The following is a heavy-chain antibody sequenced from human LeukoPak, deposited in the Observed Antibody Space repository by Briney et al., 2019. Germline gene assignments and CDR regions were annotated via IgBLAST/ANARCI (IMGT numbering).Heavy chain of an antibody. CDR1: GGSFSGYY. CDR3: AGGKWLRLRNWFDP. V-gene: IGHV4-34*01. D-gene: IGHD5-12*01. Sequence: SETLSLTCAVYGGSFSGYYWGWIRQPPGKGLEWIGEINHSGSTSYNPSLKSRVTISVDTSKNQFSLKLSSVTAADTAVYYCAGGKWLRLRNWFDPWGQGTLVTVSS. J-gene: IGHJ5*02. CDR2: INHSGST.